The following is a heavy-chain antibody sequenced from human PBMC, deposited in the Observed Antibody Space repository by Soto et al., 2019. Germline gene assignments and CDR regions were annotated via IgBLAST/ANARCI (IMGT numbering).Heavy chain of an antibody. Sequence: QVQLVQSGAEVKKPGASVKVSCKASGYTFTSYAMHWVRQAPGQRLEWMGWINAGNGNTKYSQKFQGRVTITRDTSASTADMELISLRSEDTAVYYCARDSLAYCGGDCYSGGYWGQGTLVTVSS. V-gene: IGHV1-3*01. CDR3: ARDSLAYCGGDCYSGGY. CDR2: INAGNGNT. CDR1: GYTFTSYA. J-gene: IGHJ4*02. D-gene: IGHD2-21*01.